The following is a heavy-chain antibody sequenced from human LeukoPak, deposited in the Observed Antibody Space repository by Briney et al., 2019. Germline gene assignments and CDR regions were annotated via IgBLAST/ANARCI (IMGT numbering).Heavy chain of an antibody. CDR3: ARYNGPNYYSYYMDV. J-gene: IGHJ6*03. D-gene: IGHD2-8*01. Sequence: KPSETLSLTCTVSGVSISTYYWSWIRQPPGKGLEWIGYIYPGGSANYNPSLESRVSISVDTPKNQFSLKLFSVTAADAAVYYCARYNGPNYYSYYMDVWGKGTTVTVSS. CDR1: GVSISTYY. CDR2: IYPGGSA. V-gene: IGHV4-4*09.